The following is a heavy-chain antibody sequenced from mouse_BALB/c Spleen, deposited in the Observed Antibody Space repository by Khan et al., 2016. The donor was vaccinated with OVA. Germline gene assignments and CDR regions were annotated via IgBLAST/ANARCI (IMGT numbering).Heavy chain of an antibody. D-gene: IGHD2-3*01. Sequence: QMQLEESGPGLVAPSQSLSITCTVSGFSLTSYGVNWVRQPPGKGLEWLGVIGGDGSTNYHSALISRLSIFKDNSKSQVFLKLNSLQTDDTATYYCAKGGDGSTYAMDYWGQGTSVTVSS. J-gene: IGHJ4*01. CDR2: IGGDGST. CDR1: GFSLTSYG. V-gene: IGHV2-3*01. CDR3: AKGGDGSTYAMDY.